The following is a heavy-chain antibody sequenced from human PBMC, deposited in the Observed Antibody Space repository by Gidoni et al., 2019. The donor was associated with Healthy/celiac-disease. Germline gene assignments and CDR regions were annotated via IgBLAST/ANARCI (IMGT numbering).Heavy chain of an antibody. CDR1: GFTFSSYG. J-gene: IGHJ4*02. D-gene: IGHD2-15*01. CDR2: IWYDGSNK. CDR3: ARGGASGNKRKGFDY. Sequence: QVQLVESGGGVVQPGRYLRLSCAAFGFTFSSYGMHWVRQAPGKGLEWVAVIWYDGSNKYYADSVKGRFTISRDNSKNTLYLQMNSLRAEDTAVYYCARGGASGNKRKGFDYWGQGTLVTVSS. V-gene: IGHV3-33*01.